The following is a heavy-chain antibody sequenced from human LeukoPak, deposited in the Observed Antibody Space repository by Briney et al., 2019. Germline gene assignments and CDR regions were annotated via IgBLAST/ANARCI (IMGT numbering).Heavy chain of an antibody. CDR1: GDSFSRYY. CDR3: ARAGPWQIDP. J-gene: IGHJ5*02. Sequence: PSETLSLTCTVSGDSFSRYYWSWIRQPPGKGLEWIGHIFYTGSTNYKPSLKSRVSMSVDRSKNQFSLKLTSVTAADTAVYHCARAGPWQIDPWGQGTLVTVSS. D-gene: IGHD3-10*01. V-gene: IGHV4-59*01. CDR2: IFYTGST.